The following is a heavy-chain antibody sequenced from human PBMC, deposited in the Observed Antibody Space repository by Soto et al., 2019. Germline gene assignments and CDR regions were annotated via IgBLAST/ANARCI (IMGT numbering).Heavy chain of an antibody. CDR3: AKLDPKNPYYYDSSGLLGKYFDY. V-gene: IGHV3-23*01. D-gene: IGHD3-22*01. CDR2: ISGSGGST. CDR1: GFTSSSYA. Sequence: EVQLLESGGGLVQPGGSLRLSCAASGFTSSSYAMSWVRQAPGKGLEWVSAISGSGGSTYYADSVKGRFTISRDNSKNTLYLQMNSLRAEDTAVYYCAKLDPKNPYYYDSSGLLGKYFDYWGQGTLVTVSS. J-gene: IGHJ4*02.